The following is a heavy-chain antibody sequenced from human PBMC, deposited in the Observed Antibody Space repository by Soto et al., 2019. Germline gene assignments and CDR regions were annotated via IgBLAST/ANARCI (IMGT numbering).Heavy chain of an antibody. CDR3: ARKEYGDGLDV. D-gene: IGHD2-2*01. V-gene: IGHV4-59*01. Sequence: QVQLQESGPGLVKPSETLSLTCTVSGGSISGYFWSWIRQPPGKGLECIGYLSDSGSTDYTPSLTIRVTISVDTSKNQFSLQLSSVTAADTAVYYCARKEYGDGLDVWGQGTTVTVSS. CDR1: GGSISGYF. CDR2: LSDSGST. J-gene: IGHJ6*02.